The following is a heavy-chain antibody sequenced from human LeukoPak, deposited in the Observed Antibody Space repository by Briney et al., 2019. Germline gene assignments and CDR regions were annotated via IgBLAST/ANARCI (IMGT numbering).Heavy chain of an antibody. Sequence: GGSLRLSCAASGFTFSTYSMNWVRQAPGKGLEWVSSISSSSSYIYYADSVKGRFTVSRDNARNSVYMQLNSLRAEDTAVYYCARDEGFCSGGRCHISGFDYWGQGALVTVSS. J-gene: IGHJ4*02. CDR1: GFTFSTYS. CDR2: ISSSSSYI. CDR3: ARDEGFCSGGRCHISGFDY. V-gene: IGHV3-21*01. D-gene: IGHD2-15*01.